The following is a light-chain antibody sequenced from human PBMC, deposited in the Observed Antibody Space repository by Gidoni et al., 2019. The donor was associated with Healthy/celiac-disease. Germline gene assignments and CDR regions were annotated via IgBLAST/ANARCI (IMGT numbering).Light chain of an antibody. CDR2: DAS. CDR1: QSVSSY. CDR3: QQRSNWPT. Sequence: EIVLTQPPATLSLSPGERATLPCRASQSVSSYLAWYQQKPGQAPRLLIYDASNRATGIPARFSGSGSGTDFTLTSSSLEPEDFAVYYCQQRSNWPTFGQGTKVEIK. V-gene: IGKV3-11*01. J-gene: IGKJ1*01.